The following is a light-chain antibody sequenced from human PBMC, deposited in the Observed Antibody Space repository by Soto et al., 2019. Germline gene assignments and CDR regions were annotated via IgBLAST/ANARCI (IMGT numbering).Light chain of an antibody. Sequence: DIQMTQSPSTLCASVEDTVTITCRASESIDNWLAWYQQKPGKAPKLLIFAASTLVRGVPSRFSGRGSGTEFTLTISSLQADDYATFYCQQYHTDWTFGQGTKVEIK. CDR2: AAS. J-gene: IGKJ1*01. CDR1: ESIDNW. CDR3: QQYHTDWT. V-gene: IGKV1-5*01.